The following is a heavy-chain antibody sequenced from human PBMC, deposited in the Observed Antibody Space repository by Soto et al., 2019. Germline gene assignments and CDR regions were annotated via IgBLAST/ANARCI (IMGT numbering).Heavy chain of an antibody. CDR2: INHSGNT. V-gene: IGHV4-39*01. Sequence: SETLSRTCAVSGGSIGTSAYYWVWIRQAPGRGLEWIGSINHSGNTYLSPSLKDRVTMSVDTSKNSFSLKLRSATAADTGLYYCSRRAPEGFDPWGQGTLVTVSS. J-gene: IGHJ5*02. CDR3: SRRAPEGFDP. CDR1: GGSIGTSAYY.